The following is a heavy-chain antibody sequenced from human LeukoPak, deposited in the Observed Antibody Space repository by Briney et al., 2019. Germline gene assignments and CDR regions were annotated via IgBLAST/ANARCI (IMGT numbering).Heavy chain of an antibody. CDR1: GFTFSSYA. CDR2: ISGSGGST. Sequence: PGGSLRLSCAASGFTFSSYAMSWVRQAPGKGLEWVSAISGSGGSTYYADSVKGRFTISRDNSKNTLYLQMSSLRAEDTAVYYCAKQTRGYSGYGSYWGQGTLVTVSS. D-gene: IGHD5-12*01. V-gene: IGHV3-23*01. J-gene: IGHJ4*02. CDR3: AKQTRGYSGYGSY.